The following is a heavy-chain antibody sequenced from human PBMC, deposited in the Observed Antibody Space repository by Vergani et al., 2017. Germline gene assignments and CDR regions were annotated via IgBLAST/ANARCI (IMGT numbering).Heavy chain of an antibody. CDR2: ISWNSGSI. Sequence: EVQLVESGGGLVQPGRSLRLSCAASGFTFDDYAMHWVRQAPGKGLEWVSGISWNSGSIGYADSVKGRFTISRDNAKNSLYLQMNSLRAEDTAVYYCARCGTVLVFYYYMDVWGRGTTVTVSS. V-gene: IGHV3-9*01. CDR3: ARCGTVLVFYYYMDV. J-gene: IGHJ6*03. D-gene: IGHD5-18*01. CDR1: GFTFDDYA.